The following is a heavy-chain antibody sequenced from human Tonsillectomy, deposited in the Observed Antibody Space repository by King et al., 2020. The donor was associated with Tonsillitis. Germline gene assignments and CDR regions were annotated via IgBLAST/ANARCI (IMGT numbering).Heavy chain of an antibody. CDR2: ISYDGSNQ. CDR1: GFTFSDYG. D-gene: IGHD6-6*01. Sequence: VQLVESGGGVVQPGRSLRLSCAASGFTFSDYGIHWVRQAPGKGLEWVAVISYDGSNQYYADSVDGRFTISRDNSKNTLSLQMNSLRTEDTAVYYCARLYNSSNYWGQGTLVTVSS. J-gene: IGHJ4*02. V-gene: IGHV3-30*03. CDR3: ARLYNSSNY.